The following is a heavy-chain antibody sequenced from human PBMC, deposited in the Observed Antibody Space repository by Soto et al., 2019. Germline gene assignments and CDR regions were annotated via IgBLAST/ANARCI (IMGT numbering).Heavy chain of an antibody. J-gene: IGHJ4*02. D-gene: IGHD5-18*01. CDR1: GYTFTSYV. CDR2: ISAYNGNT. Sequence: GASVKVSCKASGYTFTSYVISWVRQAPGQGLEWMGWISAYNGNTNYAQKLQGRVTMTTDTSTSTAYMELRSLRSDDTAVYYCARDNGYSYGTGRVDYWGQGTLVTVSS. CDR3: ARDNGYSYGTGRVDY. V-gene: IGHV1-18*01.